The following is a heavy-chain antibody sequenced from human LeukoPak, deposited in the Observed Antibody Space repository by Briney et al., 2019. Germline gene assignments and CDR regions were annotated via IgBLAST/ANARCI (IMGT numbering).Heavy chain of an antibody. V-gene: IGHV5-51*01. Sequence: GESLKISCKGSGYSFTSYWIGWVRQMPGKGLEWMGIIYPSDSDTRYSPSFQGQVIISADKSISTAYLQWSSLKASDTAMYYCARPSYSSGYLRDAFDVWGQGTKVTVSS. D-gene: IGHD3-22*01. CDR1: GYSFTSYW. CDR3: ARPSYSSGYLRDAFDV. J-gene: IGHJ3*01. CDR2: IYPSDSDT.